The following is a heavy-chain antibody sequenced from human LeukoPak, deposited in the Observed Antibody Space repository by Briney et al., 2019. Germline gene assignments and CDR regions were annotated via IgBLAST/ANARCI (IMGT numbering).Heavy chain of an antibody. CDR3: ARDRRYYDSSGYSIDY. D-gene: IGHD3-22*01. V-gene: IGHV1-69*04. Sequence: APVKVSCKASGGTFSSYTISWVRQAPGQGLEWMGRVIPILGIANYAQKFQGRVTITADKSASTAYMELSSLRSEDTAVYYCARDRRYYDSSGYSIDYWGQGTLVTVSS. J-gene: IGHJ4*02. CDR1: GGTFSSYT. CDR2: VIPILGIA.